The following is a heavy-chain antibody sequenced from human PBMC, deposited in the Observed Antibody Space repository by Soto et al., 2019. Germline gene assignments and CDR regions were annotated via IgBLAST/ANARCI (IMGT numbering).Heavy chain of an antibody. V-gene: IGHV1-2*02. CDR2: VNPNSGGT. D-gene: IGHD7-27*01. J-gene: IGHJ4*02. CDR3: ARLGIATTFKGD. CDR1: GYTFTGYY. Sequence: SVKVSCKASGYTFTGYYIHWVRQAPGEGLEWMGWVNPNSGGTNYAQKFQGRVTMTSDTSIRTAHMEIRRLRYDDTAVYFCARLGIATTFKGDWGQGTQVTVSS.